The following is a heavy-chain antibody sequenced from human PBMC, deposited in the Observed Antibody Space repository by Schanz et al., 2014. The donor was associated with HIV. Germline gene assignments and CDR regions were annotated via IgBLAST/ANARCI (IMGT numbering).Heavy chain of an antibody. D-gene: IGHD3-22*01. CDR2: ISYDGRNK. CDR3: ARDRHYYDSKYLGKGNYYYYYGMDV. CDR1: GFSFDNYG. Sequence: QMQLVESGGGVVRPGRSLKLSCAASGFSFDNYGMHWVRQAPGKGLEWVAVISYDGRNKYFADSVKGRFTMSRDNSKNTLYLQMKSLRAEDTAMYYCARDRHYYDSKYLGKGNYYYYYGMDVWGQGTTVTVSS. V-gene: IGHV3-30*03. J-gene: IGHJ6*02.